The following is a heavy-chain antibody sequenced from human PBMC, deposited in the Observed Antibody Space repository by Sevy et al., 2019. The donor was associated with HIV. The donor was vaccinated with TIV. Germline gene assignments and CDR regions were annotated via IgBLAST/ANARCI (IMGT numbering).Heavy chain of an antibody. CDR3: ARAGYYDSSGYYSSDY. V-gene: IGHV3-30-3*01. CDR1: GFTFSSYA. CDR2: ISYDGSNK. Sequence: GRSLRLSCAASGFTFSSYAMHWVRQAPGKGLEWVAVISYDGSNKYYADSVKGRFTISRDNSKNTLYLQMNSLRAEDTAVYYCARAGYYDSSGYYSSDYWGQGTLVTVSS. J-gene: IGHJ4*02. D-gene: IGHD3-22*01.